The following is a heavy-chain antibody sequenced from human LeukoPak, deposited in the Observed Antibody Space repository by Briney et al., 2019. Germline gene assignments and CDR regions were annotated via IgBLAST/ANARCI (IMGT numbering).Heavy chain of an antibody. CDR1: GGSISSSSYY. CDR2: IYYSGST. Sequence: MASETLSLTCTVSGGSISSSSYYWGWIRQPPGKGLEWIGSIYYSGSTYYNPSLKSRVTISVDTSKNQFSLKLSSVTAADTAVYYCARQLGYCSSTSCYADKVDYWGQGTLVTVSS. V-gene: IGHV4-39*01. CDR3: ARQLGYCSSTSCYADKVDY. D-gene: IGHD2-2*01. J-gene: IGHJ4*02.